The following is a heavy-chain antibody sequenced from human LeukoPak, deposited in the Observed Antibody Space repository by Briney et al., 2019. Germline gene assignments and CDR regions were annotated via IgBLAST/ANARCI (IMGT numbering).Heavy chain of an antibody. V-gene: IGHV4-59*01. CDR1: GGSLSLYY. CDR3: GRGSPHYDYVWGSYRPRYYFDY. Sequence: PSETLSLTCTVSGGSLSLYYWSWIRQPPGKGLEWIGYIYYSGSTNYNPSLKGRVTISVDTSKNQFSLKLSSVTAADTAVYYCGRGSPHYDYVWGSYRPRYYFDYWGQGTLVTVSS. CDR2: IYYSGST. D-gene: IGHD3-16*02. J-gene: IGHJ4*02.